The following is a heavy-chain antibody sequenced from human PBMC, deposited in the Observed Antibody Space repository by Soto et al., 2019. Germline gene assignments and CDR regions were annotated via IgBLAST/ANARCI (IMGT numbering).Heavy chain of an antibody. J-gene: IGHJ6*03. D-gene: IGHD4-17*01. CDR2: ISGSGGST. V-gene: IGHV3-23*01. Sequence: GGSLRLSCAASGFTFSSYAMSWVRQAPGKGLEWVSAISGSGGSTYYADSVKGRFTISRDNSKNTLYLQMNSLRAEDTAVYYCAKVGRRDYGDSYYYYYYYMDVWGKGTTVTVSS. CDR3: AKVGRRDYGDSYYYYYYYMDV. CDR1: GFTFSSYA.